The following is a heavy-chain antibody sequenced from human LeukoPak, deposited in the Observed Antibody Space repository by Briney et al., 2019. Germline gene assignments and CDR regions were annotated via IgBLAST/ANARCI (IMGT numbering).Heavy chain of an antibody. CDR2: IFYSGST. CDR1: GGSISIYY. CDR3: ARGGYSSSWYRPYYYGMDV. J-gene: IGHJ6*02. Sequence: SETLSLTCTVSGGSISIYYWSWIRHPPGEGLEWIGYIFYSGSTNYNPTLKRRVTISVDTSKTQFSLKLSSVTAADTAVYYCARGGYSSSWYRPYYYGMDVWGQGTTVTVSS. V-gene: IGHV4-59*08. D-gene: IGHD6-13*01.